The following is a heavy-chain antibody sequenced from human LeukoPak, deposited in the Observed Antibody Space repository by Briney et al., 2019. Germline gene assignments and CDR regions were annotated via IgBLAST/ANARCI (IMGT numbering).Heavy chain of an antibody. Sequence: PSESLSLTCTVSGASISSYYWSWIRQPPGKGLEWIGYIYYSGSTNYNPSLKSRVTISVDTSKNQSSLKLSSVTAADTAVYYCARHVGVGVGFDYWGQGTLVTVSS. D-gene: IGHD1-26*01. CDR3: ARHVGVGVGFDY. CDR1: GASISSYY. CDR2: IYYSGST. J-gene: IGHJ4*02. V-gene: IGHV4-59*08.